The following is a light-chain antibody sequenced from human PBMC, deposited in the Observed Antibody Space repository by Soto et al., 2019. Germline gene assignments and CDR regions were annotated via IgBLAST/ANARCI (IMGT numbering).Light chain of an antibody. V-gene: IGKV1-13*02. CDR1: QGVSSY. CDR3: QQYFMCPLT. Sequence: ANQFTQSPSSLSAAMGGRDTIPCRASQGVSSYLAWYQQKPGQAPRLLIYGASTWAGGIPARFSGSGSGTDFTLTVSSLQPEDLATYYCQQYFMCPLTFGPGTKVDI. J-gene: IGKJ3*01. CDR2: GAS.